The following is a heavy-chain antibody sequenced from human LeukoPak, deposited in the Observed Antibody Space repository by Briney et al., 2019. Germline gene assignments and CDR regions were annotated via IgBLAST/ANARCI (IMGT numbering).Heavy chain of an antibody. Sequence: GGSLRLSCAASGFTFSSYSMNWVRQAPGKGLGWVSSISSSSSYIYYADSVKGRFTISRDNAKNSLYLQMNSLRAEDTAVYYCASPYYDFWSGYYPLSYWGQGTLVTVSS. CDR3: ASPYYDFWSGYYPLSY. D-gene: IGHD3-3*01. CDR1: GFTFSSYS. CDR2: ISSSSSYI. J-gene: IGHJ4*02. V-gene: IGHV3-21*01.